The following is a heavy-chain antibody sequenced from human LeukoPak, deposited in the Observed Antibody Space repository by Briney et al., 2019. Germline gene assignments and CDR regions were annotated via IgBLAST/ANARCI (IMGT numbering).Heavy chain of an antibody. CDR1: GFTFSSYG. Sequence: GGSLRLSCEASGFTFSSYGMHWVRQAPGKGLEWVAVIWYDGSNKNYADSVKGRFTISRDNSKNTLYLQMNSLRVEDTAVYYCAKDHRYYYDSSGPIDSAFDIWGQGTMVTVSS. D-gene: IGHD3-22*01. V-gene: IGHV3-33*06. J-gene: IGHJ3*02. CDR2: IWYDGSNK. CDR3: AKDHRYYYDSSGPIDSAFDI.